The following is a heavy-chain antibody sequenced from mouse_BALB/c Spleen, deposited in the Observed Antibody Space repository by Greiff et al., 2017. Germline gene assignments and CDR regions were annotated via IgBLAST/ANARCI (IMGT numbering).Heavy chain of an antibody. D-gene: IGHD2-3*01. Sequence: EVHLVESGPELVKPGASVKISCKASGYSFTGYYMHWVKQSHVKSLEWIGRINPYNGATSYNQNFKDKASLTVDKSSSTAYMELHSLTSEDSAVYYCARWDDGYSYYAMDYWGQGTSVTVSS. J-gene: IGHJ4*01. CDR2: INPYNGAT. V-gene: IGHV1-31*01. CDR1: GYSFTGYY. CDR3: ARWDDGYSYYAMDY.